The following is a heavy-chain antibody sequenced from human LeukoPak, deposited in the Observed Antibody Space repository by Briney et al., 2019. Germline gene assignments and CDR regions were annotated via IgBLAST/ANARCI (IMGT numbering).Heavy chain of an antibody. CDR2: ISTYNGNT. D-gene: IGHD7-27*01. CDR3: ARDYRTGFDH. CDR1: GYTFTSYG. J-gene: IGHJ4*02. V-gene: IGHV1-18*01. Sequence: GASVKVSCTASGYTFTSYGISWVRQAPGQGLEWLGWISTYNGNTHYAQKLQGRVTMTTDTSTTTAYMELRSLRSDDTAVYYCARDYRTGFDHWGQGTLVTVSS.